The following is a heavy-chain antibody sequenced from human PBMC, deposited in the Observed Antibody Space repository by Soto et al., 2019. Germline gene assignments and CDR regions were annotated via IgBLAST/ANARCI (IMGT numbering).Heavy chain of an antibody. J-gene: IGHJ5*02. CDR2: IKPDGSDK. D-gene: IGHD3-16*01. CDR1: GFTFSNYW. CDR3: VRYFFGLGPGFDP. Sequence: EVQLVESGGGLVQPGGSLRLSCEASGFTFSNYWMTWVRQPPGKGLDWVANIKPDGSDKYYVDSVRGRFTISRDNAKNSLYLQMISLRPEDTAIYYCVRYFFGLGPGFDPRGQGTLVTVSS. V-gene: IGHV3-7*01.